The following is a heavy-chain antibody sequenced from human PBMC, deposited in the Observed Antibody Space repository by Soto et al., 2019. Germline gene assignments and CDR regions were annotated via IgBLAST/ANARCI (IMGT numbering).Heavy chain of an antibody. V-gene: IGHV3-74*01. CDR2: INNHGTDS. J-gene: IGHJ4*02. Sequence: GGSLRLSCAASGFTFTTYWMHWVRQVPGTGPVWVSHINNHGTDSSYADSVKGRFTISRDNVRNTLYLQMRGLRAEDTAVYYCARDYPGDGIDYWGQGTLVTVS. CDR1: GFTFTTYW. D-gene: IGHD7-27*01. CDR3: ARDYPGDGIDY.